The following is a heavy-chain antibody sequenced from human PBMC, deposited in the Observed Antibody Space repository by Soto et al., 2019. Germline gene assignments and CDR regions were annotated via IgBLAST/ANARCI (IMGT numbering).Heavy chain of an antibody. Sequence: EVQLVESGGGLVQPGGSLRLSCAASGFTFSSYWMYWVRQAPGKGLVWVSRIISDGSSTNYADSVKGRFTISRDNAKNALYQLMNSRRAEDTAGYYCAGGWARGDYWGQGTLVTVS. CDR3: AGGWARGDY. CDR1: GFTFSSYW. CDR2: IISDGSST. D-gene: IGHD6-19*01. V-gene: IGHV3-74*01. J-gene: IGHJ4*02.